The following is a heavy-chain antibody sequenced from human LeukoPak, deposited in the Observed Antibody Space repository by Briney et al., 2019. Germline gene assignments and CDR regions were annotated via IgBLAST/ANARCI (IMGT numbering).Heavy chain of an antibody. CDR1: GYTFTGYY. V-gene: IGHV1-2*02. J-gene: IGHJ6*02. CDR3: ARGRGYSYGPIGYYGMDV. D-gene: IGHD5-18*01. CDR2: INPNSGGT. Sequence: ASVKVSCKASGYTFTGYYMHWVRQAPGQGLEWMGWINPNSGGTNYAQKFQGRVTMTRDTSISTAYMELSRLRSEDTAVYYCARGRGYSYGPIGYYGMDVWGQGTTVTVSS.